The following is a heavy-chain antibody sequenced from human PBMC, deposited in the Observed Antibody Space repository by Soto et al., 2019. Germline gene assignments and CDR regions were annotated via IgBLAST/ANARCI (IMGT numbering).Heavy chain of an antibody. CDR2: INHSGST. D-gene: IGHD1-26*01. CDR1: GGSFSGYY. V-gene: IGHV4-34*01. CDR3: ARTNRERRAFDY. J-gene: IGHJ4*02. Sequence: QVQLQQWGAGLLKPSETLSLTCAVYGGSFSGYYWSWIRQPPGKGLEWIGEINHSGSTNYNPSLKSRVTISVDTSKNQFSLKLSSVTAADTAVYYCARTNRERRAFDYWVQGTLVTVSS.